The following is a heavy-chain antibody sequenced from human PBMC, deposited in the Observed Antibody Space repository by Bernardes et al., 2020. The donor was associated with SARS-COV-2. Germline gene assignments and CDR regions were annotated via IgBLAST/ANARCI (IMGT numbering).Heavy chain of an antibody. V-gene: IGHV4-59*08. J-gene: IGHJ3*02. Sequence: SETLSVRCTVSGGSISGYSWSWIRQPPGKGLEYIGYFYYTGNTDYNPSLRSRVTISLDTSKNQFSLKLSSVTAADTAVYYCARYWSAFDIWGQGTMVTVSS. D-gene: IGHD3-3*01. CDR2: FYYTGNT. CDR3: ARYWSAFDI. CDR1: GGSISGYS.